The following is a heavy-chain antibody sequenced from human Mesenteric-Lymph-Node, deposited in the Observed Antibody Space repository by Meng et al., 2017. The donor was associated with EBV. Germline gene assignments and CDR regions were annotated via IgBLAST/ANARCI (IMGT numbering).Heavy chain of an antibody. D-gene: IGHD5-12*01. Sequence: QVLLLQSGTCVQPPGASVTLSSKASGYTFTSYYVHWLRQAPGQGLEWMGIINPSCGSPTYAQKFQGRVTMTRDTTTSTVYMDLSSLRSDDTAVYYCARCVVATWSCDYWGQGTLVTVSS. CDR2: INPSCGSP. V-gene: IGHV1-46*01. J-gene: IGHJ4*02. CDR3: ARCVVATWSCDY. CDR1: GYTFTSYY.